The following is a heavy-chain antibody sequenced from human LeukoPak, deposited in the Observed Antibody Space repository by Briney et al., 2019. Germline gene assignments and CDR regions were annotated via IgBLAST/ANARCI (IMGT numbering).Heavy chain of an antibody. D-gene: IGHD6-13*01. CDR2: TNPNSGNT. CDR3: ATGPAEAAAVNYYYYYMDV. CDR1: GYSFTTYD. Sequence: ASVKVSCKASGYSFTTYDINWVRQSTGQGIEWMGWTNPNSGNTAYAQKFLGRVTISRNTSMNTAYMELSSLTSEDTAVYYCATGPAEAAAVNYYYYYMDVWGKGTTVTVSS. V-gene: IGHV1-8*01. J-gene: IGHJ6*03.